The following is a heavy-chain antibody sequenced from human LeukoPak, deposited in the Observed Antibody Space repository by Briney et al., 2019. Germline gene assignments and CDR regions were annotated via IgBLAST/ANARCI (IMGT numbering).Heavy chain of an antibody. CDR3: AKGGSSWSRFDY. J-gene: IGHJ4*02. V-gene: IGHV3-23*01. Sequence: GGSLRLSCAASGFTFTSYAMSWVRQAPGKGLQWVSTISSSGESTYYAYSVKGRFTISRDNSKNTLYLQMSSLRAEDTAVYYCAKGGSSWSRFDYWGQGTLVTVSS. CDR1: GFTFTSYA. D-gene: IGHD6-13*01. CDR2: ISSSGEST.